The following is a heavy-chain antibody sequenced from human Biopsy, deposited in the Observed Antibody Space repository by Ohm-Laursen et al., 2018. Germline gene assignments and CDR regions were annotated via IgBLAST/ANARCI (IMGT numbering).Heavy chain of an antibody. J-gene: IGHJ6*02. CDR1: GESSSGYF. CDR2: INQSGST. V-gene: IGHV4-34*01. D-gene: IGHD5-12*01. CDR3: ARGSGYFKLDV. Sequence: TLSLTCAVNGESSSGYFWIWIRQPPGKGLEWIGDINQSGSTKYNPSLKRLATLSADSSNSQCSLRLTSVAAADTAIYYCARGSGYFKLDVWGQGATVTVSS.